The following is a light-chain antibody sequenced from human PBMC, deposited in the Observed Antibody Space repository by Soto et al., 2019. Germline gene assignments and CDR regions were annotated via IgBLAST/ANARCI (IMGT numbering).Light chain of an antibody. Sequence: EIVLTQSPGTLSLSPGERATLSCRASQSVSSSYLDWYQQKPGQAPRLLIYDTSSRANGIPDRFSGSGSGTDFTLAISSLEPEDVALYYCQQCGSSPSFGQWTKV. CDR3: QQCGSSPS. V-gene: IGKV3-20*01. CDR2: DTS. CDR1: QSVSSSY. J-gene: IGKJ1*01.